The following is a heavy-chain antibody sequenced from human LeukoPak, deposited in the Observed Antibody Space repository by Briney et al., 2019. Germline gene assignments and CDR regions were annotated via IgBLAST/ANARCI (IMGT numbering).Heavy chain of an antibody. CDR3: AKLAVRGVIDY. CDR2: ISYDGSNK. CDR1: GFTFSSYA. V-gene: IGHV3-30-3*02. J-gene: IGHJ4*02. D-gene: IGHD3-10*01. Sequence: GGSLRLSCAASGFTFSSYAMRWVRQAPGKGLEWVAVISYDGSNKYYADSVKGRFTISRDNSKNTLYLQMNSLRAEDTAVYYCAKLAVRGVIDYWGQGTLVTVSS.